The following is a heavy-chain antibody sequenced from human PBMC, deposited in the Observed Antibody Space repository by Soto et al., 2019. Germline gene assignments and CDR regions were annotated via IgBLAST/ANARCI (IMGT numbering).Heavy chain of an antibody. CDR3: ARGRDGYCSGGSCYRPFGMEV. CDR1: GGSFSGYY. D-gene: IGHD2-15*01. J-gene: IGHJ6*02. V-gene: IGHV4-34*01. CDR2: INHSGST. Sequence: PXESLSLPCAVYGGSFSGYYWSWIRQPPGKGLDWIGEINHSGSTNYNPSLKSRVTISVDTSKNQFSLKLSSVTAADKAVYYCARGRDGYCSGGSCYRPFGMEVWGQGTTVTVSS.